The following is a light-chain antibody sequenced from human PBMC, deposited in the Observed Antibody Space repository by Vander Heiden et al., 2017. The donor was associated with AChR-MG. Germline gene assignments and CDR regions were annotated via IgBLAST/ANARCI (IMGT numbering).Light chain of an antibody. J-gene: IGKJ2*01. CDR1: QSFSSN. CDR3: QHYNNWPYT. CDR2: DAS. Sequence: EIVMTQSAATVSVSPGERATLSCRASQSFSSNLAWYQQKPGQAPRLLIYDASTRATGIPARFSGSGSGTDFTLTISSLQSEDFAVYYCQHYNNWPYTFGQGTKLEIK. V-gene: IGKV3-15*01.